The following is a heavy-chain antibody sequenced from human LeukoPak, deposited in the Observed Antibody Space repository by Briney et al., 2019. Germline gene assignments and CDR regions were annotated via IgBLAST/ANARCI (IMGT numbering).Heavy chain of an antibody. J-gene: IGHJ4*02. CDR1: GFTFDDYA. CDR2: ISWNSGSI. V-gene: IGHV3-9*01. CDR3: AREQWLVLNYFDS. D-gene: IGHD6-19*01. Sequence: GGSLRLSCAASGFTFDDYAMHWVRQAPGKGLEWVSGISWNSGSIGYADSVKGRFTISRDNAKNTLYLQMNSLRPEDTAVYYCAREQWLVLNYFDSWGQGTLVTVSS.